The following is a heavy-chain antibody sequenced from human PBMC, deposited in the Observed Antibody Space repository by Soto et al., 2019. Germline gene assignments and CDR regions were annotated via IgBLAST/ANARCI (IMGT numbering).Heavy chain of an antibody. CDR1: GFSFSTST. V-gene: IGHV3-48*02. D-gene: IGHD1-1*01. CDR2: ISSGSTTI. J-gene: IGHJ6*02. CDR3: ARVRRNDASDYYGMDV. Sequence: PGGSLRLSCAASGFSFSTSTMNWVRQAPGKGLEWVSYISSGSTTIYYADSVKGRSTISRDNGKNSLYLQMNSLRDEDTAVYYCARVRRNDASDYYGMDVWGQGTTVTVSS.